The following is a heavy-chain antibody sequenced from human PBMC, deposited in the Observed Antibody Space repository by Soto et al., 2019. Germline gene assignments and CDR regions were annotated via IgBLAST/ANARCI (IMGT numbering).Heavy chain of an antibody. Sequence: QVQLVQSGAEVKKPGASVKVSCKASGYTFTSYGISWVRQAPGQGLEWLGWISAYNGNTNYAQQLQGRVTMTTDTSTSTAYMELRSLRSDDTAVYYCARDAPFDSHSYDSSGYSYYFDYWGQGTLVTVSS. V-gene: IGHV1-18*01. J-gene: IGHJ4*02. CDR2: ISAYNGNT. CDR1: GYTFTSYG. CDR3: ARDAPFDSHSYDSSGYSYYFDY. D-gene: IGHD3-22*01.